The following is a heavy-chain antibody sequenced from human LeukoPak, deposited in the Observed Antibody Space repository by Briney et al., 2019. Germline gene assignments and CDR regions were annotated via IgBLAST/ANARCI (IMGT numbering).Heavy chain of an antibody. Sequence: KASETLSLTCTVSGGSISSGSYYWSWIRQPAGKGLEWIGRIYTSGSTNYNPSLKSRVTISVDTSKNQFSLKLSSVTAADTAVYYCARGIGGWFGELFCYYGMDVWGQGTAVTVSS. J-gene: IGHJ6*02. V-gene: IGHV4-61*02. D-gene: IGHD3-10*01. CDR2: IYTSGST. CDR3: ARGIGGWFGELFCYYGMDV. CDR1: GGSISSGSYY.